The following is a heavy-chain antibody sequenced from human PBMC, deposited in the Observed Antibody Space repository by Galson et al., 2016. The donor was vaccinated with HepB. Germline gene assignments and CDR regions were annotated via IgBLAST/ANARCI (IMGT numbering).Heavy chain of an antibody. V-gene: IGHV3-30*03. CDR2: VASDGNTH. Sequence: SLRLSCAASGFSFSNYALHWVRQAPGKGLEWVAVVASDGNTHFYGDAVTGRFTISRDNSKNTLFLHMNGLRPDDTAVYYCARDAKDHSILGDYGDHFDYWGQGSLVTVSS. J-gene: IGHJ4*02. CDR1: GFSFSNYA. CDR3: ARDAKDHSILGDYGDHFDY. D-gene: IGHD4-17*01.